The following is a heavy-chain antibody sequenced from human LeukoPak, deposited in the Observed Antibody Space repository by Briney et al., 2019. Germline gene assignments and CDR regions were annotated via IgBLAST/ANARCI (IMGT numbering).Heavy chain of an antibody. J-gene: IGHJ4*02. CDR3: ARNQGYGDYDGGYYFDY. Sequence: GRSLRLSCAASGFTFSSYAMHWVRQAPDKGLEWVAVISYDGSNKYYADSVKGRFTISRDNSKNTLYLQMNSLRAEDTAVYYCARNQGYGDYDGGYYFDYWGQGTLVTVSS. D-gene: IGHD4-17*01. CDR1: GFTFSSYA. V-gene: IGHV3-30*04. CDR2: ISYDGSNK.